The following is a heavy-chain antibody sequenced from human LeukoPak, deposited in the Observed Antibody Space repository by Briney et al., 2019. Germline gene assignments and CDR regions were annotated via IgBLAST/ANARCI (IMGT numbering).Heavy chain of an antibody. Sequence: PGGSPRLSCAASGFTVSSNYMNWVRPAPGKGLEWVSVIYSGGSTYYADSVRGRFTISRDNSKNTLFLQMNSLRAEDTAEYYCARGDDYGGAWYYFDYWGQGTLVTVSS. J-gene: IGHJ4*02. D-gene: IGHD4-23*01. CDR2: IYSGGST. CDR3: ARGDDYGGAWYYFDY. V-gene: IGHV3-53*01. CDR1: GFTVSSNY.